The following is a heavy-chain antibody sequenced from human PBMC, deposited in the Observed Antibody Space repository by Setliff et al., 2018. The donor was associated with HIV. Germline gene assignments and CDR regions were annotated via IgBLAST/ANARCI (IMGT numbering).Heavy chain of an antibody. Sequence: ASVKVSCKASGYTFTTYGINWVRQAPGQGLEWMGWISGDNGNTKYAQKLQGRVTMTTDTSTSTAYMELRNLRSDDTAVYYCARVQVGDPYYSYYYMDVWGEGTTVTVSS. D-gene: IGHD2-8*02. J-gene: IGHJ6*03. CDR2: ISGDNGNT. V-gene: IGHV1-18*01. CDR1: GYTFTTYG. CDR3: ARVQVGDPYYSYYYMDV.